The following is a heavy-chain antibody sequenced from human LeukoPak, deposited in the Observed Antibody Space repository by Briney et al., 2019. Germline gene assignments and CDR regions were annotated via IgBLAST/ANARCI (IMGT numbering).Heavy chain of an antibody. Sequence: ASVRVSCKTSGYTFISYGISWVRQAPGQGLECMAWINGYNAQTNYAQNFQGRVTVTTDTSTSTAYMELRNLRSDDTAIYYCVRDIKYEMDYWGQGTLVTVSS. CDR2: INGYNAQT. V-gene: IGHV1-18*01. CDR3: VRDIKYEMDY. D-gene: IGHD1-14*01. CDR1: GYTFISYG. J-gene: IGHJ4*02.